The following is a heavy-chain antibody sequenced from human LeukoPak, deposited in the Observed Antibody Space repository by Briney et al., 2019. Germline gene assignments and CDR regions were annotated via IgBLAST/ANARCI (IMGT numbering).Heavy chain of an antibody. Sequence: GGSLRLSCAASGFTFSRYSMNWVRQAPGKGLEWVSSISSSSSYIYYADSVKGRFTISRDNAKNSLYLQMNSLRAEDTAVYYCARDTYYYDSSGYWDYWGQGTLVTVSS. D-gene: IGHD3-22*01. CDR3: ARDTYYYDSSGYWDY. V-gene: IGHV3-21*01. CDR1: GFTFSRYS. CDR2: ISSSSSYI. J-gene: IGHJ4*02.